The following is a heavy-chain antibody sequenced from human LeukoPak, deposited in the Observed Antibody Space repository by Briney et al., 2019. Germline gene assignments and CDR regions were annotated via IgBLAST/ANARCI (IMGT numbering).Heavy chain of an antibody. J-gene: IGHJ6*02. V-gene: IGHV4-31*03. CDR2: IYYSGST. CDR3: ARQSSDILTGYYRGPYYYYGMDV. D-gene: IGHD3-9*01. Sequence: SETLSLTCTVSGGSISSGGYYWSWIRQHPGKGLEWIGYIYYSGSTYYNPSLKSRVTISVDTSKNQFSLKLSSVTAADTAVYYCARQSSDILTGYYRGPYYYYGMDVWGQGTTVTVSS. CDR1: GGSISSGGYY.